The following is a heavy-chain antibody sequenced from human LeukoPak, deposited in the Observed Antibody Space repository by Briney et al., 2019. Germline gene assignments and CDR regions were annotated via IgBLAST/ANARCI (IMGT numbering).Heavy chain of an antibody. Sequence: SSETLSLTCIVSRGSISSYYWSWIRQPPGKGLEWIGYISYSGTTNYNPSLKSRVTISVDTSKKQFSLKLTSATAADTAVYYCARGDDYKSTLFDYWGQGTLVTVSS. D-gene: IGHD5-12*01. CDR3: ARGDDYKSTLFDY. J-gene: IGHJ4*02. CDR1: RGSISSYY. V-gene: IGHV4-59*01. CDR2: ISYSGTT.